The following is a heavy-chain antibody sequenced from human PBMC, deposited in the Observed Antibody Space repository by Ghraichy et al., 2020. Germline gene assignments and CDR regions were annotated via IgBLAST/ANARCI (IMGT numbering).Heavy chain of an antibody. J-gene: IGHJ6*02. CDR2: IFYSGST. V-gene: IGHV4-30-4*01. Sequence: SQTRSLTCTVSGGSISSGDYFWSWIRRPPGKGLEWIGYIFYSGSTHYNPSLKSRVTISVDTSKNHFSLTVSSVTAADTAVYYCARGTGFDYDFWSGYSTYAMDVWGQGTTVTVSS. CDR1: GGSISSGDYF. CDR3: ARGTGFDYDFWSGYSTYAMDV. D-gene: IGHD3-3*01.